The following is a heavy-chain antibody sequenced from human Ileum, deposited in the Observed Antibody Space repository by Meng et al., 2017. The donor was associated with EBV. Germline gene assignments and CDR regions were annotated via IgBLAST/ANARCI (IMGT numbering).Heavy chain of an antibody. J-gene: IGHJ2*01. V-gene: IGHV1-2*06. Sequence: QVQLVQSGAEVTKPGASVKFHCKVSGYTFTGYYMHWVRQAPGQGLEWMGRINPNSGATEYAQNFQGRVTMTRDTSISTAYMELSRLRSDDTAVYYCARDSRHCTSASCYSWDFDLWGRGTLVTVSS. D-gene: IGHD2-2*02. CDR1: GYTFTGYY. CDR3: ARDSRHCTSASCYSWDFDL. CDR2: INPNSGAT.